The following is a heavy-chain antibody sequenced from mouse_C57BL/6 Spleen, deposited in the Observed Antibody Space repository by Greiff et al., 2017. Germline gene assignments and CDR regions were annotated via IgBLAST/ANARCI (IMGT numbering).Heavy chain of an antibody. CDR2: ISRGSSTI. V-gene: IGHV5-17*01. J-gene: IGHJ4*01. CDR1: GFTFSDYG. CDR3: ARQYSSYYAMDY. D-gene: IGHD2-5*01. Sequence: EVQGVESGGGLVKPGGSLKLSCAASGFTFSDYGMHWVRQAPEKGLEWVAYISRGSSTIYYADTVKGRCTISRDNAKNTLFLQLTSLRSEDTAMYYSARQYSSYYAMDYWGQGTSVTVSS.